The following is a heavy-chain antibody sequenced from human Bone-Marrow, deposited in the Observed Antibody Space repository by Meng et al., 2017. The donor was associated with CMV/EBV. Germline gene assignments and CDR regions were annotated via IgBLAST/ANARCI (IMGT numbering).Heavy chain of an antibody. D-gene: IGHD6-19*01. CDR1: GFNVGSHY. V-gene: IGHV3-53*01. CDR3: AKQFGSRKTGYSSGWYGGDFDY. CDR2: IYSGDDT. J-gene: IGHJ4*02. Sequence: GGSLRLSCAASGFNVGSHYMTWVRQAPGKGLEWVSVIYSGDDTFYADSVKGRFSISRDNSKNTMYLQMNNLRAEDTAVYYCAKQFGSRKTGYSSGWYGGDFDYWGQGTLVTVSS.